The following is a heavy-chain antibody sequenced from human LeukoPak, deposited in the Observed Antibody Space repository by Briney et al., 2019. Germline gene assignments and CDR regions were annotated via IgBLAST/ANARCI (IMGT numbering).Heavy chain of an antibody. CDR1: GYSFTSNW. J-gene: IGHJ5*02. CDR3: AGGKDYGSGSQNWFDP. V-gene: IGHV5-10-1*01. CDR2: IDPSDSYI. D-gene: IGHD3-10*01. Sequence: GESLKISCKGSGYSFTSNWITWVRQMPGKGLERMGRIDPSDSYINYSPSFQGHVTISADKSISTAYLQWSSLKASDTAMYYCAGGKDYGSGSQNWFDPWGQGTLVTVSS.